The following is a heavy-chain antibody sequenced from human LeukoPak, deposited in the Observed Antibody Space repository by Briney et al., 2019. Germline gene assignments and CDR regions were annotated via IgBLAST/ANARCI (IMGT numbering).Heavy chain of an antibody. CDR3: AKRGVVIRVILVGFHKEAYYFDS. D-gene: IGHD2-21*01. J-gene: IGHJ4*02. Sequence: GGSLRLSCAASGFTFSSYGMSWVRQAPGKGLEWVAGISDRGGRTNYADSVKGRFTISRDNPKNTLYLHMNSLRAEDTAVYFCAKRGVVIRVILVGFHKEAYYFDSWGQGALVTVSS. CDR2: ISDRGGRT. CDR1: GFTFSSYG. V-gene: IGHV3-23*01.